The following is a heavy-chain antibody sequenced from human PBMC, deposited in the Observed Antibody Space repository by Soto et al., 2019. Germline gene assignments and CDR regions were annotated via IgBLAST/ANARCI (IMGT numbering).Heavy chain of an antibody. CDR3: AKGPLAWFGELVEEYYYYYYMDV. CDR1: GFTFSSYG. D-gene: IGHD3-10*01. CDR2: ISYDGSNK. Sequence: GGSLRLSCAASGFTFSSYGMHWVRQAPGKGLEWVAVISYDGSNKYYADSVKGRFTISRDNSKNTLYLQMNSLRAEDTAVYYCAKGPLAWFGELVEEYYYYYYMDVWGKGTTVTVSS. J-gene: IGHJ6*03. V-gene: IGHV3-30*18.